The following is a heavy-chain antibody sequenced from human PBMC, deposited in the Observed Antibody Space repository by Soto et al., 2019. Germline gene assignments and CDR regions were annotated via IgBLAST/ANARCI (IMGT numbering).Heavy chain of an antibody. CDR3: ARDRYNWNDPGGYYYGMDV. Sequence: ASVKVSCKASGYTFTGYYMHWVRQAPGQGLEWMGWINPNSGGTNYAQKFQGRVTMTRDTSISTAYMELSRLRSDDTAVYYCARDRYNWNDPGGYYYGMDVWGQGTTVTVS. CDR2: INPNSGGT. CDR1: GYTFTGYY. D-gene: IGHD1-1*01. V-gene: IGHV1-2*02. J-gene: IGHJ6*02.